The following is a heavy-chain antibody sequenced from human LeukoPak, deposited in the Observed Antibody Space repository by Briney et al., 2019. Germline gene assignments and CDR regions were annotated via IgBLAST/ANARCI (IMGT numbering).Heavy chain of an antibody. CDR1: GGSFSGYY. V-gene: IGHV4-34*01. J-gene: IGHJ4*02. CDR2: INHSGST. CDR3: ARDSSGLISEYYFDY. Sequence: SETLSLTCAVYGGSFSGYYWSWIRQPPGKGLEWIGEINHSGSTNYNPSLKSRVTISVDTSKNQFSLKLSSVTAADTAVYYCARDSSGLISEYYFDYWGQGTLVTVSS. D-gene: IGHD3-22*01.